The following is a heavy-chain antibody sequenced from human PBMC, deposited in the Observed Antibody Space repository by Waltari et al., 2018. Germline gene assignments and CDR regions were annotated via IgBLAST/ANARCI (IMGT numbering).Heavy chain of an antibody. V-gene: IGHV3-7*01. CDR3: ARERNYYYYMDV. CDR2: IKQDGSEK. J-gene: IGHJ6*03. CDR1: GFTFSSYW. Sequence: EVQLVESGGGLVQPGGSLRLSCAASGFTFSSYWMSWVRQAPGKGLGWVANIKQDGSEKYYMDSVKGRFTISRDNAKNSLYLQMNSLRAEDTAVYYCARERNYYYYMDVWGKGTTVTISS.